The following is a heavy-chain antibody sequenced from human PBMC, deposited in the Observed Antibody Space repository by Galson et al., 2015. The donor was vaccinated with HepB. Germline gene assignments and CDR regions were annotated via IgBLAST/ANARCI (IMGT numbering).Heavy chain of an antibody. CDR3: ARGREGWNYVVDYYGMDV. CDR1: GFIFSSYA. Sequence: SLRLSCAASGFIFSSYAMHWVRQAPGKGLEYVSAIGSNGGSTYYANSVKGRYTISRDNSKNTLYLQMGSLRAEDMAVYYCARGREGWNYVVDYYGMDVWGQGTTVTVS. V-gene: IGHV3-64*01. CDR2: IGSNGGST. D-gene: IGHD1-7*01. J-gene: IGHJ6*02.